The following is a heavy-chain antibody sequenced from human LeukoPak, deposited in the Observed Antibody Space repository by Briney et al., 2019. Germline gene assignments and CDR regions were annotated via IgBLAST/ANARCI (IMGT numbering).Heavy chain of an antibody. V-gene: IGHV3-7*01. D-gene: IGHD3-3*01. J-gene: IGHJ5*02. CDR3: AKDGPTYYDFWSGYNWFDP. Sequence: GGSLRLSCAASGFTFSSYWMSWVRQAPGKGLEWVANIKQDGSEKYYVDSVKGRFTISRDNAKNSLYLQMNSLRAEDTAVYYCAKDGPTYYDFWSGYNWFDPWGQGTLVTVSS. CDR2: IKQDGSEK. CDR1: GFTFSSYW.